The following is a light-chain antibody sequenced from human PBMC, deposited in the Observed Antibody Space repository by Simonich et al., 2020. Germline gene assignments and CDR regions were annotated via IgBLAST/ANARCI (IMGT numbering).Light chain of an antibody. Sequence: DIQMTQSPSSLSASVGDRVTITCQASQDISNYLNLYQQKPGKAHKLLFYDASNLETGFPSRFSGSGSGTDFTFTISSLQPEDIATYYCQQYDNLGLTFGGGTKVEIK. CDR1: QDISNY. J-gene: IGKJ4*01. CDR3: QQYDNLGLT. CDR2: DAS. V-gene: IGKV1-33*01.